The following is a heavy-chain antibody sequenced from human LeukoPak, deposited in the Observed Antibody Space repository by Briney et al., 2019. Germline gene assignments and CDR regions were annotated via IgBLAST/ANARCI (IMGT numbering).Heavy chain of an antibody. J-gene: IGHJ6*02. CDR2: IIPILGIA. D-gene: IGHD4-11*01. CDR3: ASYPYDYRTHHYYGMDV. V-gene: IGHV1-69*02. Sequence: GASVKVSCKASGGTFSSYTISWVRQAPGQGLEWMGRIIPILGIANYAQKFQGRVTITADKSTSTAYMELSSLRSEDTAVYYCASYPYDYRTHHYYGMDVWGQGTTVTVSS. CDR1: GGTFSSYT.